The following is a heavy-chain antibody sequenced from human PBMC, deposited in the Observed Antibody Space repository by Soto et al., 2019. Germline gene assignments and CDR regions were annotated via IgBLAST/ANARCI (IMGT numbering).Heavy chain of an antibody. J-gene: IGHJ4*02. CDR3: ARADLVVAATHFDY. Sequence: KQSQTLSLTCAISGDSVSSNSAAWNWIRQSPSRGLEWLGRTYYRSKWYNDYAVSVKSRITINPDTSRNQFSLQLNSVTPEDTAVYYCARADLVVAATHFDYWGQGTLVTVSS. CDR1: GDSVSSNSAA. V-gene: IGHV6-1*01. CDR2: TYYRSKWYN. D-gene: IGHD2-15*01.